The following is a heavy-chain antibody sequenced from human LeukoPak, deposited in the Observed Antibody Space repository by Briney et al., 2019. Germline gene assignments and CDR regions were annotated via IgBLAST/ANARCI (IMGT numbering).Heavy chain of an antibody. V-gene: IGHV1-69*05. D-gene: IGHD5-24*01. J-gene: IGHJ4*02. Sequence: SVKVSCKASGYTFTSYGISWVRQAPGQGLEWMGGIIPIFGTANYAQKFQGRVTITTDESTSTAYMELSSLRSEDTAVYYCASTMGWLQLRGPFDYWGQGTLVTVSS. CDR1: GYTFTSYG. CDR3: ASTMGWLQLRGPFDY. CDR2: IIPIFGTA.